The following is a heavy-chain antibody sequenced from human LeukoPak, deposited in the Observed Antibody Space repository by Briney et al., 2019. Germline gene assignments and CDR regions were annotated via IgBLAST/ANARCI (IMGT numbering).Heavy chain of an antibody. D-gene: IGHD1-26*01. V-gene: IGHV4-59*01. CDR2: IYYSGST. CDR1: GGSISSYY. J-gene: IGHJ5*02. CDR3: ARGEGYWFDP. Sequence: SETLSLTCTVSGGSISSYYWSRIRQPPGKGLEWIGYIYYSGSTNYNPSLKSRVTISVDTSKNQFSLKLSSVTAADTAVYYCARGEGYWFDPWGQGTLVTVSS.